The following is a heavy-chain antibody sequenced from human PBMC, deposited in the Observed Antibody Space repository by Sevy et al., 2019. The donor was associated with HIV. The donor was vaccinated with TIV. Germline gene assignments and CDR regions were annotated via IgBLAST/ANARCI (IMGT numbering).Heavy chain of an antibody. CDR2: ISYDGSNK. V-gene: IGHV3-30-3*01. D-gene: IGHD4-4*01. CDR3: ARDTKLHYSNYDAFDI. CDR1: GFTFSSYA. Sequence: GGSLRLSCAASGFTFSSYAMHWVRQAPGKGLEWVAVISYDGSNKYYAHSVKGRFTISRDNSKNTLYLQMNSLRAEDTAVYYCARDTKLHYSNYDAFDIWGQGTMVTVSS. J-gene: IGHJ3*02.